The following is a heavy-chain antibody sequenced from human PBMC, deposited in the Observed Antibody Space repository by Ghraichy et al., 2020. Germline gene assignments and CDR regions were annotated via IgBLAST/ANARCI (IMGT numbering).Heavy chain of an antibody. Sequence: SETLSLTCTVSGGSISSYYWSWIRQPPGKGLEWIGYIYYSGSTNYNPSLKSRVTISVDTSKNQFSLKLSSVTAADTAVYYCASSDSTISDAFDIWGQGTMVTVSS. CDR3: ASSDSTISDAFDI. CDR2: IYYSGST. J-gene: IGHJ3*02. D-gene: IGHD2/OR15-2a*01. V-gene: IGHV4-59*01. CDR1: GGSISSYY.